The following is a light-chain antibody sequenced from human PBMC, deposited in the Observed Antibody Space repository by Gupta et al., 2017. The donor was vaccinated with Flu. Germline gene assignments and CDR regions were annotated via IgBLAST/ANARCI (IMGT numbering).Light chain of an antibody. J-gene: IGKJ3*01. V-gene: IGKV3-11*01. CDR3: QQRTNWPPFT. CDR2: DAS. Sequence: PAPLSLSPGESATLSCRASQSVRSDLVWYQQKPGQPPRLLIYDASYRATGIPARFSGSGSGTDFTLTISSLEPEDFAVYYCQQRTNWPPFTFGPGTKWISN. CDR1: QSVRSD.